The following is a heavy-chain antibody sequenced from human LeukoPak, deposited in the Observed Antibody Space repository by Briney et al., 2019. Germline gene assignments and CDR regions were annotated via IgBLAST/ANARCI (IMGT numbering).Heavy chain of an antibody. CDR1: GYTLTSYY. J-gene: IGHJ4*02. D-gene: IGHD6-13*01. CDR2: INPSGDNT. V-gene: IGHV1-46*01. Sequence: ASVKVSCKASGYTLTSYYMHWVRQAPGQGLEWMGIINPSGDNTRYAQKFQARVTMTRDMSTSTVYMELSSLRFEDTAVYYCSYSSSWYGGDYWGQGTLVTVSS. CDR3: SYSSSWYGGDY.